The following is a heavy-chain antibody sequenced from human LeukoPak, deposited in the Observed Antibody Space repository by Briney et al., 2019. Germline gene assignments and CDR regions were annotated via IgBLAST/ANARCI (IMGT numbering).Heavy chain of an antibody. CDR3: AKGPAPYCSGGSCYSPHWYFDL. V-gene: IGHV3-23*01. CDR1: GFTFSSYA. J-gene: IGHJ2*01. CDR2: ISGSGNTT. D-gene: IGHD2-15*01. Sequence: PGGSLRLSCPASGFTFSSYAMSWVRQAPGKGLEWVSAISGSGNTTYFGDSVTGRFTISRDNPKNTVYLQMNSLSAEDTAVYYCAKGPAPYCSGGSCYSPHWYFDLWGRGTLVTVSS.